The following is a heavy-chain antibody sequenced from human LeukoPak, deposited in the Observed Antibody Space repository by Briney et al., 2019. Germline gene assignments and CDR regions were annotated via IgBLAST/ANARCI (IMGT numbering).Heavy chain of an antibody. CDR1: GFTFSSYS. CDR3: ARGRSGWSPPIDY. J-gene: IGHJ4*02. CDR2: ISRSSSYI. Sequence: GGSLRLSCAASGFTFSSYSMNWVRQAPGKGLEWVSSISRSSSYIYYADSVKGRFTISRDNAKNSLYLQMNSLRAEDTAVYYCARGRSGWSPPIDYWGQGTLVTVSS. V-gene: IGHV3-21*01. D-gene: IGHD6-19*01.